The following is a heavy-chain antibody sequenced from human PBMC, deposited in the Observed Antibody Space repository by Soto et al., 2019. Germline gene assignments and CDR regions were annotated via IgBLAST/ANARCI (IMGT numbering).Heavy chain of an antibody. CDR2: ISWNSGSI. Sequence: EVQLVESGGGLVQPGRSLRLSCAASGFTFDDYAMHWVRQAPGKGLEWVSGISWNSGSIGYADSVKGRFTISRDNAKNXLYLQMNSLRAEDTALYYCAKDGTDGYNLMGYFDLWGRGTLVTVSS. CDR3: AKDGTDGYNLMGYFDL. CDR1: GFTFDDYA. D-gene: IGHD5-12*01. J-gene: IGHJ2*01. V-gene: IGHV3-9*01.